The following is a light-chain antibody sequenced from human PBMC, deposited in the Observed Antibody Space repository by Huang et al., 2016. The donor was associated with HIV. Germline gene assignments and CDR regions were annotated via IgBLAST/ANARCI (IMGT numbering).Light chain of an antibody. CDR2: VAS. Sequence: DIPMTQSPSSLSASVGDRVTITCRASRDINNYLAWFQHKPGKAPKSLMYVASTLQIGVPSRFSGNVSGTDFTLTISSLQPEDFATYYCQQYHSYPLTFGQGTRLEIK. CDR3: QQYHSYPLT. J-gene: IGKJ5*01. CDR1: RDINNY. V-gene: IGKV1-16*01.